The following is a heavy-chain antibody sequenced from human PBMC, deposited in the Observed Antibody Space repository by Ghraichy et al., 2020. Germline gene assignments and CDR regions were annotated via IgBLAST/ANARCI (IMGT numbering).Heavy chain of an antibody. D-gene: IGHD5-18*01. V-gene: IGHV4-39*01. J-gene: IGHJ4*02. CDR2: IYYSGST. Sequence: EFLNISCTVSGGSISSSSYYWGWIRQPPGKGLEWIGSIYYSGSTYYNPSLKSRVTISVDTSKNQFSLKLSSVTAADTAVYYCARVGYSYGTDYWGQGTLVTVSS. CDR3: ARVGYSYGTDY. CDR1: GGSISSSSYY.